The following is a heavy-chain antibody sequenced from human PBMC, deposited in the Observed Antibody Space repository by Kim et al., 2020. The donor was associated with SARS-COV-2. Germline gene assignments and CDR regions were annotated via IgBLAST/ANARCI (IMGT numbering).Heavy chain of an antibody. Sequence: SPSFQGQVTISADKSISTAYLQWSSLKASDTAMYYCARRSDSSGYYPLDYWGQGTLVTVSS. D-gene: IGHD3-22*01. V-gene: IGHV5-51*01. J-gene: IGHJ4*02. CDR3: ARRSDSSGYYPLDY.